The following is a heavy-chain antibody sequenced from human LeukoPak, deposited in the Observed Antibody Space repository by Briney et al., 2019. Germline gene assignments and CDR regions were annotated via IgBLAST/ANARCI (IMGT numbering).Heavy chain of an antibody. CDR2: TYYRSKWYI. CDR3: ARTSGYIDS. J-gene: IGHJ4*02. Sequence: SQTLSLTCDISGDSVSSNTAAWNWIRQSPSRGLEWLGRTYYRSKWYIEYALSMKSRTTINPDTSKNRFSLQFKSVTPEDTAVYYCARTSGYIDSWGQGTLVTVSS. D-gene: IGHD3-10*01. CDR1: GDSVSSNTAA. V-gene: IGHV6-1*01.